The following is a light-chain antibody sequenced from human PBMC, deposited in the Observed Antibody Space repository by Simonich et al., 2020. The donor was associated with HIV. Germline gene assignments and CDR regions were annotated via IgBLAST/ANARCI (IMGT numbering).Light chain of an antibody. V-gene: IGKV4-1*01. CDR2: WAS. CDR3: QQYYTTPYT. CDR1: QSFLYSSNNKNS. Sequence: DIVMTQSPDSLAVSLGERATINCKSSQSFLYSSNNKNSLAWYQQKPGQPPKLLIYWASTRESGVPDRFSGSGSGTDFTLTISSLQAEDVAVYYCQQYYTTPYTFGQGTKLEIK. J-gene: IGKJ2*01.